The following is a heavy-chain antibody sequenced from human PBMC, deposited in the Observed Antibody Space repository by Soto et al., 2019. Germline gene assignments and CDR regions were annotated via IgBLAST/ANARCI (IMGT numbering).Heavy chain of an antibody. CDR2: IYYTGTT. V-gene: IGHV4-39*07. J-gene: IGHJ5*02. CDR1: GGSISSTDHY. Sequence: PSETLSLTCTVSGGSISSTDHYWGWIRQSPGKGLEWIGSIYYTGTTYYNLSLQSRVTIYVDTSKNQFSLNLSSVTAADTAVYYCARDRYDSSGYWFDPWGQGTLVTVSS. CDR3: ARDRYDSSGYWFDP. D-gene: IGHD3-22*01.